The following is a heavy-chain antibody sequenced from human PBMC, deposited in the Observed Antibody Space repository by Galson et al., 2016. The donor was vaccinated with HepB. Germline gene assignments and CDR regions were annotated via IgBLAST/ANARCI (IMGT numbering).Heavy chain of an antibody. J-gene: IGHJ4*02. CDR2: IDWENDK. CDR3: ARIRVVGDMDY. D-gene: IGHD1-26*01. Sequence: PALVKPPQTLTLTCTFSGFSLTTTGMCVSWVRQPPGQALEWLALIDWENDKYFSTYLKTRLTISKDTSRNQVVLTMTNVDPLDTATYYCARIRVVGDMDYWGQGTLVTVSS. V-gene: IGHV2-70*20. CDR1: GFSLTTTGMC.